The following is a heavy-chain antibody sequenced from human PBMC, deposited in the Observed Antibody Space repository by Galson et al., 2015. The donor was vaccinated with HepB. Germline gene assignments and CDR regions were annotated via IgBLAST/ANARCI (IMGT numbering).Heavy chain of an antibody. D-gene: IGHD6-13*01. J-gene: IGHJ4*02. CDR1: GFTFSSYA. CDR2: ISGSGGST. V-gene: IGHV3-23*01. CDR3: AKDQSSSWTADY. Sequence: SLRLSCAASGFTFSSYAMSWVRQAPGKGLEWVSAISGSGGSTYYADSVKGRFTISRDNSKNTLYLQMNSLRAEDTAVYYCAKDQSSSWTADYWGQGTLVTASS.